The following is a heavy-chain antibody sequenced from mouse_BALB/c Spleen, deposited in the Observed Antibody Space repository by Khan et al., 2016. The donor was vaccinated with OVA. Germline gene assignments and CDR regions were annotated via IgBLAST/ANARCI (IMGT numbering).Heavy chain of an antibody. Sequence: MQLEESGPELMKPGASVKISCKASGYSFTTYYIHWVMQSHGTSLEWIGYIDPFSGSTTYNQKFKGKATLTVDKSSSTAYLHLSNLTSEDSAVYYCTGHGFVAWFTYWGQGTLVTVSA. V-gene: IGHV1S135*01. D-gene: IGHD2-2*01. J-gene: IGHJ3*01. CDR2: IDPFSGST. CDR1: GYSFTTYY. CDR3: TGHGFVAWFTY.